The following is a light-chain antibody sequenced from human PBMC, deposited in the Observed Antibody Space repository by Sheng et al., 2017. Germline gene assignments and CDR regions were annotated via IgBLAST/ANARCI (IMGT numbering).Light chain of an antibody. CDR2: RAS. CDR3: QQYQTEPWT. Sequence: DIQMTQSPSTLSASVGDRVTITCRASQSISGWLAWYQQKPGTAPNLLIYRASSLESGVSSRFTGSGSGTEFTLTINSLQPDDFATYFCQQYQTEPWTFGQGTKVEVK. CDR1: QSISGW. J-gene: IGKJ1*01. V-gene: IGKV1-5*03.